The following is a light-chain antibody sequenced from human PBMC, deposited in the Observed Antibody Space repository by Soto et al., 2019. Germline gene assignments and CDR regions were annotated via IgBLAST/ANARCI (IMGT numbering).Light chain of an antibody. CDR2: DAS. V-gene: IGKV3-20*01. J-gene: IGKJ1*01. Sequence: EFVLTQSPGTLSLSPVEIAKLYFIASQTVRNNYLAWYQPKPGQAPRLLIYDASSRATGIPDRFSGGGSGTDFTLTISRLEPEDFAVYYCQQYARLPRKCGQGTKGDI. CDR3: QQYARLPRK. CDR1: QTVRNNY.